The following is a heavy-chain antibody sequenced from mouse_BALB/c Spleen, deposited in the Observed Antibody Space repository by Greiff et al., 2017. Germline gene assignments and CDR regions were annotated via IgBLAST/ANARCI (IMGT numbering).Heavy chain of an antibody. CDR1: GYSFTGYY. J-gene: IGHJ3*01. Sequence: LVKTGASVTISCKASGYSFTGYYMHWVKQSHGKSLEWIGYISGYNGATSYNQKFKGKATFTVDTSSSTAYMQFNSLTSEDSAVYYCARGGSSYDWFAYWGQGTLVTVSA. D-gene: IGHD1-1*01. V-gene: IGHV1S34*01. CDR2: ISGYNGAT. CDR3: ARGGSSYDWFAY.